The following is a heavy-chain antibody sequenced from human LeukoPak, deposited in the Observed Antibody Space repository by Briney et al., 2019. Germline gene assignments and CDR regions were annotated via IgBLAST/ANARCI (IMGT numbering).Heavy chain of an antibody. J-gene: IGHJ4*02. D-gene: IGHD3-22*01. CDR2: ISSSSSTI. CDR3: ARDASMIVVRGHDY. V-gene: IGHV3-48*04. CDR1: GFTFSSYS. Sequence: PGGSLRLSCAASGFTFSSYSMNWVRQAPGKGLEWVSYISSSSSTIYYADSVKGRFTISRDNAKNSLYLQMTSLRAEDTAVYYCARDASMIVVRGHDYWGQGTLVTVSS.